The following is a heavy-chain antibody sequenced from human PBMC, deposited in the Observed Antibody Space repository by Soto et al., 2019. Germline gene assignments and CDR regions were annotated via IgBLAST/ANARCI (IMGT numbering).Heavy chain of an antibody. Sequence: GGSLRLSCAASGFTFSDYYMSWIRQAPGKGLEWLSYISSSGLTIHYTDSVKGRFTISRDNSKNTLYLQMNSPRAEDTAVYYCVGGHYFGDYWGQGILVTVSS. V-gene: IGHV3-11*04. D-gene: IGHD3-22*01. CDR1: GFTFSDYY. J-gene: IGHJ4*02. CDR3: VGGHYFGDY. CDR2: ISSSGLTI.